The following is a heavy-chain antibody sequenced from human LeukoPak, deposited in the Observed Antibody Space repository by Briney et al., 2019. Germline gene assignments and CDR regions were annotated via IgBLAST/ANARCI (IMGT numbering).Heavy chain of an antibody. CDR3: ARAPPLYSSSWYIHYYYYYYYMDV. CDR1: GFTFSTFG. D-gene: IGHD6-13*01. V-gene: IGHV3-7*01. CDR2: IKQDGSEK. Sequence: PGGSLRLSCAASGFTFSTFGMHWVRQAPGKGLEWVANIKQDGSEKYYVDSVKGRFTISRDNAKSSLYLQMNSLRAEDTAVYYCARAPPLYSSSWYIHYYYYYYYMDVWGKGTTVTVSS. J-gene: IGHJ6*03.